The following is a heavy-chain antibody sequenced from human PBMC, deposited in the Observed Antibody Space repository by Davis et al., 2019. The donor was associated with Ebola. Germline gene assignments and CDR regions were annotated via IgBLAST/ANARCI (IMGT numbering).Heavy chain of an antibody. CDR3: ARDGDSGSYGGWFDP. V-gene: IGHV4-34*01. CDR1: GGSFSGYY. D-gene: IGHD1-26*01. Sequence: PSETLSLTCAVYGGSFSGYYWSWIRQPPGKGLEWIGEINHSGSTNYNPSLKSRVTISVDTSKNQFSLKLSSVTAADTAVYYCARDGDSGSYGGWFDPWGQGTLVTVSS. J-gene: IGHJ5*02. CDR2: INHSGST.